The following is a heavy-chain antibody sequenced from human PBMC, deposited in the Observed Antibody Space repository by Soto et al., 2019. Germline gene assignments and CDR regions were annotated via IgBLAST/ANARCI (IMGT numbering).Heavy chain of an antibody. Sequence: SETLSLTCTVSGGSISSSSYYWGWIRQPPGKGLEWIGSIYYSGSTYYNPSLKSRVTISVDTSKNQFSLKLSSVTAADTAVYYCARVVANYYDSSGYYFDYWGQGTLVTVSS. CDR2: IYYSGST. V-gene: IGHV4-39*07. CDR1: GGSISSSSYY. CDR3: ARVVANYYDSSGYYFDY. J-gene: IGHJ4*02. D-gene: IGHD3-22*01.